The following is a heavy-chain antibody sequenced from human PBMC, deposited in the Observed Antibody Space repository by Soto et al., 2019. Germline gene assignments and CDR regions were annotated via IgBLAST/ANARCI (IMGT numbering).Heavy chain of an antibody. CDR2: ISGSGGST. J-gene: IGHJ5*02. D-gene: IGHD2-2*01. CDR3: PKHRATYQPRIADLFDP. V-gene: IGHV3-23*01. CDR1: GFTFSSYA. Sequence: GESLRLSCAASGFTFSSYAMSWVRQAPGKGLEWVSAISGSGGSTYYADSVKGRFTISRDNSKNTLYLQMNSLRAEDTAVYYCPKHRATYQPRIADLFDPWGQGTLVTVSS.